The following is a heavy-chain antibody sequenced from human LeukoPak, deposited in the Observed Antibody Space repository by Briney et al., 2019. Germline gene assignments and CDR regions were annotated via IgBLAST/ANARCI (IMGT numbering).Heavy chain of an antibody. V-gene: IGHV3-23*01. D-gene: IGHD5-18*01. J-gene: IGHJ4*02. CDR2: VSGGGGST. Sequence: GGSLRLSCAGSGFTFSTYAMSWVRQAPGKGLEWVSTVSGGGGSTYYADSVKGRFTISRDNSKNTLSLQMSSLRAEDTAVYYCAKGTYTYFDFWGQGILVTVST. CDR3: AKGTYTYFDF. CDR1: GFTFSTYA.